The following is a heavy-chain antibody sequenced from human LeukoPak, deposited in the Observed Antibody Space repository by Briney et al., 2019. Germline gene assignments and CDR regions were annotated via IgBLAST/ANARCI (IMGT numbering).Heavy chain of an antibody. CDR2: IYYSGST. J-gene: IGHJ3*02. V-gene: IGHV4-59*01. CDR1: DASISSYY. CDR3: ARDGWYSGYDDAFDI. Sequence: SETLSLTCTVSDASISSYYWSWIRQPPGKGLEWIGYIYYSGSTNYNPSLKSRVTISIDTSKNQFSLKVSSVTAADTAVYYCARDGWYSGYDDAFDIWGQGTMVTVSS. D-gene: IGHD5-12*01.